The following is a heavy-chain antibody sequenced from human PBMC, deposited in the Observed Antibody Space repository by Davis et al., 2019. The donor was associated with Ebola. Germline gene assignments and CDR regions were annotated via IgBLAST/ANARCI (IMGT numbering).Heavy chain of an antibody. Sequence: SVKVSCKASGFTFTSSAVQWVRQARGQRLEWIGWIVVGSGNTNYAQKFQGRVTMTRDTSTNTVYMELSSLRFEDTAVYYCARVPGSGSSTLDYWGQGTLVTVSS. CDR3: ARVPGSGSSTLDY. D-gene: IGHD3-10*01. CDR2: IVVGSGNT. CDR1: GFTFTSSA. V-gene: IGHV1-58*01. J-gene: IGHJ4*02.